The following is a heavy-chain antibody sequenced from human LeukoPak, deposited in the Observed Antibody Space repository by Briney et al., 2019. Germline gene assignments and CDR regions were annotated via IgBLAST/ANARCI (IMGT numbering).Heavy chain of an antibody. CDR3: ARGYCSGTSCYMFDS. V-gene: IGHV3-21*01. CDR1: GFNFIDNS. D-gene: IGHD2-2*02. CDR2: ISSGNTYI. Sequence: GGSLRLSCVGSGFNFIDNSMHWVRQAPGKGLEWVSSISSGNTYIHYRDSVEGRFTISRDNAKNSLFLQMNNLRADDTAVYLCARGYCSGTSCYMFDSWGQGTRVTVSS. J-gene: IGHJ4*02.